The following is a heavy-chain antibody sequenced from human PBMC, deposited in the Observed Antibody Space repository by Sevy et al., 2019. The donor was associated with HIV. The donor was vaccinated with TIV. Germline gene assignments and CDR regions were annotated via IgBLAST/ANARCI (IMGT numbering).Heavy chain of an antibody. D-gene: IGHD2-2*01. V-gene: IGHV3-21*01. J-gene: IGHJ4*02. CDR2: ISSRSSYI. CDR1: GFTFSSYY. CDR3: VRDGGCSSNNCLLYFDC. Sequence: GGSLRLSCAASGFTFSSYYMNWVRQAPGKGLEWVSSISSRSSYIYYADSVKGRFTISRDNAKNSLYLQMNSLRADDTAVYFCVRDGGCSSNNCLLYFDCWGQGTLVTVSS.